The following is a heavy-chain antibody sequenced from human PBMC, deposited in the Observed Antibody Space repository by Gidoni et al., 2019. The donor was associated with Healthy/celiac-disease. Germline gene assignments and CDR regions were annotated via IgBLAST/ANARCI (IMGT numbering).Heavy chain of an antibody. J-gene: IGHJ6*02. CDR2: ISSSSSYI. Sequence: EVQLVESGGGLVKPGGSLRLSSAACGFAFSSYSMNWFSQAPGKGLEWVSSISSSSSYIYYADSVKGRFTISRDNAKNSLYLQMNSLSSEDTAVYYCARDIYCNYDYYGMDVWGQGTTVTVSS. CDR3: ARDIYCNYDYYGMDV. D-gene: IGHD2-2*02. V-gene: IGHV3-21*01. CDR1: GFAFSSYS.